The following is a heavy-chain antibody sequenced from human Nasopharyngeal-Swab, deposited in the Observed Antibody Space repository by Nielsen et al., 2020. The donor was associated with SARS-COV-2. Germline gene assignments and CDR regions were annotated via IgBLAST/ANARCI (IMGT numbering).Heavy chain of an antibody. V-gene: IGHV4-61*01. CDR3: ARDRGDLRKYHFDS. CDR1: GGSVSRGNHY. J-gene: IGHJ4*02. D-gene: IGHD2-2*01. Sequence: GSLRLSCTVSGGSVSRGNHYWTWIRQPPGKELEWIGYIFYTGNTNYNPSLESRVTMSIDTSKNQFSLKLSSVTAADTAVYYCARDRGDLRKYHFDSWGQGTQIAVSS. CDR2: IFYTGNT.